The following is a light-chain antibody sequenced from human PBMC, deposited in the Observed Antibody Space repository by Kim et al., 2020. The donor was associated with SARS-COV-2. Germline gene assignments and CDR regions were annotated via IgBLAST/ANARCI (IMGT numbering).Light chain of an antibody. Sequence: EILLTQSPVTLSLSPGERAALSCRASQSVVTDLAWYQQKPGQPPRLLIYDTSNRASGIPARFGGSGSGTDFTLTISSLEPEDVAIYYCLQRWRWPLTFGGGTKVDIK. J-gene: IGKJ4*01. CDR1: QSVVTD. CDR2: DTS. CDR3: LQRWRWPLT. V-gene: IGKV3-11*01.